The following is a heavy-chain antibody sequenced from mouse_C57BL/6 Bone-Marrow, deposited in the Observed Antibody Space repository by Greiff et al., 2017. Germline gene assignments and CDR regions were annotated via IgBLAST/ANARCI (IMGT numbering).Heavy chain of an antibody. D-gene: IGHD2-2*01. J-gene: IGHJ2*01. CDR3: ERGGGYDRGTFDY. CDR2: ISDGGSYT. CDR1: GFTFSSYA. V-gene: IGHV5-4*03. Sequence: EVMLVESGGGLVKPGGSLKLSSAASGFTFSSYAMSWVRQTPEKRLEWVATISDGGSYTYYPDNVKGRFTISRDNAKNNLYLQMSHLKSEDTAMYYCERGGGYDRGTFDYWGQGTTLTVSS.